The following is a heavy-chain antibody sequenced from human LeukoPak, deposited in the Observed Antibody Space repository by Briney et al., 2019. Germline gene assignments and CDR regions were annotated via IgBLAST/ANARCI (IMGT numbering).Heavy chain of an antibody. J-gene: IGHJ4*02. V-gene: IGHV3-23*01. D-gene: IGHD5-24*01. Sequence: GGSLRLSCAASGFTFSSYAMSWVRQAPGKGLEWGSAISGSGGSTYYADSVKGRFTISRDNSKNTLSLQMNSLRAEDTAVYYCAKSDCSSDGCKLLNYWGQGTLVTASS. CDR3: AKSDCSSDGCKLLNY. CDR2: ISGSGGST. CDR1: GFTFSSYA.